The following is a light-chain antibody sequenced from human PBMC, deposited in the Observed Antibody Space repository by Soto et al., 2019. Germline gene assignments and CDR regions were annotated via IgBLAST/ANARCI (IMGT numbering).Light chain of an antibody. J-gene: IGKJ2*01. V-gene: IGKV1-5*03. CDR2: KAI. CDR1: QSISTW. CDR3: QRYNDFQYI. Sequence: DIQMTQSPSTLSASVGDRVTITCRASQSISTWLAWYQQKPGKAPKLLIYKAINLQSGVPSRFSGSGSGTEFSLTISGLHPDDFATYYCQRYNDFQYIFGQGTKLEMK.